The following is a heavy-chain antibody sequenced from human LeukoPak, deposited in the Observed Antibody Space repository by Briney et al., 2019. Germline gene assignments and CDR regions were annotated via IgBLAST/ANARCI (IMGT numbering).Heavy chain of an antibody. V-gene: IGHV3-30*14. CDR2: ILYDGNNK. J-gene: IGHJ4*02. CDR1: GFTFSNYA. Sequence: GRSLRLSCAASGFTFSNYAMHWVRQAPGKGLEWVALILYDGNNKYYADSVKGRFTISRDNSKNTLFLQMNSLRAEDTAIYYCAKSVYSSGWSTFDYWGQGTLVTVSS. D-gene: IGHD6-19*01. CDR3: AKSVYSSGWSTFDY.